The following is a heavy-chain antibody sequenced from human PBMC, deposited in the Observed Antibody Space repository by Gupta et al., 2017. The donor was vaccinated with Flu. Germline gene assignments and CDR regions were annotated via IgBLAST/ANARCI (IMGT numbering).Heavy chain of an antibody. Sequence: QVQLVQSGAEVKKPGASVKVSCKASGYTFTSYYMHWVRQAPGQGLEWMGIINPSGGSTSYAQKFQGRVTMTRDTSTSTVYMELSSLRSEDTAVYYCARDTVRYCSSTSCYAADYWGQGTLVTVSS. V-gene: IGHV1-46*01. D-gene: IGHD2-2*01. CDR2: INPSGGST. CDR1: GYTFTSYY. J-gene: IGHJ4*02. CDR3: ARDTVRYCSSTSCYAADY.